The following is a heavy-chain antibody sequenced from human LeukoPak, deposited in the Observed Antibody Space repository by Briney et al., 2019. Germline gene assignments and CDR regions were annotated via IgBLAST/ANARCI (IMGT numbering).Heavy chain of an antibody. CDR2: TSSSDAGT. CDR1: GFTFSSYE. D-gene: IGHD2-15*01. J-gene: IGHJ4*02. V-gene: IGHV3-23*01. Sequence: GGSLRLSCAASGFTFSSYEMNWVRQAPGKGLEWVSATSSSDAGTYHADSVRGRFTISRDNSKSTLYLQMNSLRAEDAAVYYCARAPVTSCSGVLCYPFDYWGQGTLVTVSS. CDR3: ARAPVTSCSGVLCYPFDY.